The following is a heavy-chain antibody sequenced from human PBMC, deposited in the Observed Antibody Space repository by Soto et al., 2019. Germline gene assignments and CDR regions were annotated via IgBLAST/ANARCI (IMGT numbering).Heavy chain of an antibody. CDR2: IYSGGST. Sequence: GGSLRLSCAASGFTVSSNYMSWVRQAPGKGLEWVSVIYSGGSTYYADSVKGRFTISRDNSKNTLYLQMNSLRAEDTAVYYCARESQGSGSEYYFDYWGQGTLVTVSS. V-gene: IGHV3-66*01. CDR3: ARESQGSGSEYYFDY. J-gene: IGHJ4*02. D-gene: IGHD3-10*01. CDR1: GFTVSSNY.